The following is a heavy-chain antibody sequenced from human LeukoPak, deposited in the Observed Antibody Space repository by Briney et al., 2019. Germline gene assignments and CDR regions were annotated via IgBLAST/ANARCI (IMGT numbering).Heavy chain of an antibody. CDR2: ISGSGGST. D-gene: IGHD6-13*01. CDR3: AREESYSLDY. Sequence: GGSLRLFCAASGFTFGSYAMSWVRQAPGKGLEWVSAISGSGGSTYYADSVKGRFTISRDNSKNTLYLQMNSLRAEDTAVYYCAREESYSLDYWGQGTLVTVSS. CDR1: GFTFGSYA. V-gene: IGHV3-23*01. J-gene: IGHJ4*02.